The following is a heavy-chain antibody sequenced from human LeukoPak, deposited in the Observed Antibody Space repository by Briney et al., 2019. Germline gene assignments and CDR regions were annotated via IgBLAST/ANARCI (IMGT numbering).Heavy chain of an antibody. CDR3: ARGIAVAYFDY. V-gene: IGHV1-3*04. J-gene: IGHJ4*02. CDR1: GYTFTTYA. Sequence: ASVKVSCKASGYTFTTYAMHWVRQAPGQGLEWMGWINTGNGYTKYSQNFQGRVTITRDTSASTAYMELSSLKSEDTAVYYCARGIAVAYFDYWGQGTLVTVSS. D-gene: IGHD6-19*01. CDR2: INTGNGYT.